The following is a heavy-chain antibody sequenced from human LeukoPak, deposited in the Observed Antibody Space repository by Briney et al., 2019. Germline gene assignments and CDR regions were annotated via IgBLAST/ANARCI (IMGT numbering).Heavy chain of an antibody. V-gene: IGHV4-30-2*01. J-gene: IGHJ5*02. CDR1: GGSISSGGYS. D-gene: IGHD6-13*01. CDR2: INHSGST. CDR3: ARARGDSSSWSWFDP. Sequence: SQTLSLTCAVSGGSISSGGYSWSWIRQPPGKGLEWIGYINHSGSTNYNPSLKSRVTISVDTSKNQFSLKLSSVTAADTAVYYCARARGDSSSWSWFDPWGQGTLVTVSS.